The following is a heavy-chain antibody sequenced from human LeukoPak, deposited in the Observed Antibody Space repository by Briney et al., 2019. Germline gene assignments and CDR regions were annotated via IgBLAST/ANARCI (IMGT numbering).Heavy chain of an antibody. Sequence: SETLSLICTVSGGSISSSTYYWGWIRQPPGKGLEWIGNIYYSGSTYYNPSLKSRVTISVDTSKNQFSLKLSSVTAADTAVYYCARRGYCSSTSCLDYWGQGTLVTVSS. D-gene: IGHD2-2*03. CDR3: ARRGYCSSTSCLDY. V-gene: IGHV4-39*01. J-gene: IGHJ4*02. CDR2: IYYSGST. CDR1: GGSISSSTYY.